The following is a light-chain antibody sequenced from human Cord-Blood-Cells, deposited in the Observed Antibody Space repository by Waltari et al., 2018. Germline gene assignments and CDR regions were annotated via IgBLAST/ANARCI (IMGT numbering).Light chain of an antibody. CDR2: DVS. J-gene: IGLJ2*01. CDR1: SSDVGGYNY. V-gene: IGLV2-11*01. Sequence: QSALTQPRSVSGSPGQSVTISCTGTSSDVGGYNYVSWYQQHQGKAPKLMIYDVSKRPSGVPVRFSGSKSGNTASLTISGLQAEDEAYYYCCSYAGSYTFVVFGGGAKLTVL. CDR3: CSYAGSYTFVV.